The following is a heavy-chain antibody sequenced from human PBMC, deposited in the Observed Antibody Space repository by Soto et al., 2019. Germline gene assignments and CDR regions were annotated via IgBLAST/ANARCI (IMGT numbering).Heavy chain of an antibody. CDR3: AHSMLPDLDH. V-gene: IGHV2-5*02. J-gene: IGHJ4*02. Sequence: QITLRASGPTLVKPTQTLTLTCTFSGVSLSTSGVGVGWFRQPPGKALEWVALIYWDDDKRYSPSLKSRLTITKDPYKNQVVLTMTHKDPGDTATYYCAHSMLPDLDHRGQGTLVTVSS. CDR2: IYWDDDK. CDR1: GVSLSTSGVG. D-gene: IGHD2-15*01.